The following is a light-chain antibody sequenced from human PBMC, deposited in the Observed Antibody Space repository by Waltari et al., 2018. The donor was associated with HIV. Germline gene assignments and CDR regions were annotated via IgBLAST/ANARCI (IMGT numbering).Light chain of an antibody. CDR1: SSNIGANSD. CDR3: QSYDSGLRM. V-gene: IGLV1-40*01. CDR2: NGN. Sequence: QSVLTQPPSVSGAPGQRVTISCTGSSSNIGANSDVHWYQQHPGRAPKLLICNGNNRPPGGPYRFLCSKAGTSASLAITWVQAEDEADYYCQSYDSGLRMFGGGTKLTVL. J-gene: IGLJ3*02.